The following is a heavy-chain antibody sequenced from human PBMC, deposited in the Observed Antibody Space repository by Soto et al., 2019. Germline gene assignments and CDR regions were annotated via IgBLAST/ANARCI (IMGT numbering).Heavy chain of an antibody. Sequence: GESLKISCKGSGYSFTSYWIGWVRQMPGKGLEWMGIIYPGDSDTRYSPSFQGQVTISADKSISTAYLQWSSLKASDTAMYYCARHPLYCSSTSCKSFVDTAPDYWGQGTLVTVSS. CDR3: ARHPLYCSSTSCKSFVDTAPDY. J-gene: IGHJ4*02. CDR1: GYSFTSYW. CDR2: IYPGDSDT. D-gene: IGHD2-2*01. V-gene: IGHV5-51*01.